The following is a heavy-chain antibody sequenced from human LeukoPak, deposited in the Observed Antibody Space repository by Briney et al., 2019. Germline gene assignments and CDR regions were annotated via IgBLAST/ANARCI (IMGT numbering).Heavy chain of an antibody. V-gene: IGHV4-34*01. CDR3: ARVMYYFDY. CDR1: GGSFSGYY. J-gene: IGHJ4*02. Sequence: SETLSLTCAVYGGSFSGYYWSWLRQPPGKGLEWIGEINHSGSTNYNPSLKSRVTISVDTSKTQFSLRLSSVTAADTAVYYCARVMYYFDYWGQGTLVTVSS. CDR2: INHSGST.